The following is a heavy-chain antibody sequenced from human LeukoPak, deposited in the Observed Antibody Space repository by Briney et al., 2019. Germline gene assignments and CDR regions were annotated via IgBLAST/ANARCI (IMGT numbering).Heavy chain of an antibody. CDR3: AKDGRGSGSYYYFDY. CDR1: GFTFSSYA. CDR2: ISGSGGTT. J-gene: IGHJ4*02. V-gene: IGHV3-23*01. Sequence: GGSLRLSCAVSGFTFSSYATTWVRQAPGKGLEWVSSISGSGGTTYYADSVKGRFTISRDNSKNTLYLQMNSLRAEDTAVYYCAKDGRGSGSYYYFDYWGQGTLVTVSP. D-gene: IGHD3-10*01.